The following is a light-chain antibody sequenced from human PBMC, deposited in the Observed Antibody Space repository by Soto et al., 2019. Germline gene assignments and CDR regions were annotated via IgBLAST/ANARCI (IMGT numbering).Light chain of an antibody. CDR2: GTS. V-gene: IGKV3-20*01. CDR3: QKYGTSPGT. J-gene: IGKJ2*01. Sequence: EIVLTQSPGTLSLSPWERATLSCRASQTVSSTSLAWYQHKPGQAPRLLIYGTSIRASGIPDRFSGSGSGTDFTLTISRLEPEDFAVYYCQKYGTSPGTFGQGTKLDI. CDR1: QTVSSTS.